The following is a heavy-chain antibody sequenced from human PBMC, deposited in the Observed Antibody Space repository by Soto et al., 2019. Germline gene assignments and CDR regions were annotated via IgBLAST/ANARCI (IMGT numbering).Heavy chain of an antibody. D-gene: IGHD3-9*01. CDR1: GITFGSRA. CDR3: ARGIRYSLTVSWFDY. J-gene: IGHJ4*02. Sequence: GGSLRLSCVASGITFGSRAMSWVRQASGKGLEYVSAISSNGGSTYYADSVKGRFTISRDNSKSTLYLQMGSLRAEDMAVYYCARGIRYSLTVSWFDYWGQGTLVTVSS. CDR2: ISSNGGST. V-gene: IGHV3-64*02.